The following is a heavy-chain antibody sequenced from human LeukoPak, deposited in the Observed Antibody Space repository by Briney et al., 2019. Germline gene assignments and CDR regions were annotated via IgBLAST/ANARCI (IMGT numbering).Heavy chain of an antibody. J-gene: IGHJ4*02. CDR3: ARGLDGSGSYHFDY. CDR2: MNPNSGNT. V-gene: IGHV1-8*01. CDR1: GYTFTSYD. Sequence: ASVKVSCKASGYTFTSYDINWVRQDTGQGLEWMGWMNPNSGNTGYAQKFQGRVTMTRNTSISTAYMELSSLRSEDTAVYYCARGLDGSGSYHFDYWGQGTLVTVSS. D-gene: IGHD3-10*01.